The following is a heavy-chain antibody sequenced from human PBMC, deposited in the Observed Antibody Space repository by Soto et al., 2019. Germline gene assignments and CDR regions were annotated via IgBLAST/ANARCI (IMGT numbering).Heavy chain of an antibody. CDR3: ARAGYYDFWSGYYSAYYFDY. Sequence: SETLSLTCTVSGGSVSSGSYYWSWIRQPPGKGLEWIGYIYYSGSTNYNPSLKSRVTISVDTSKNQFSLKLSSVTAADTAVYYCARAGYYDFWSGYYSAYYFDYWGQGTLVTVS. V-gene: IGHV4-61*01. CDR2: IYYSGST. D-gene: IGHD3-3*01. CDR1: GGSVSSGSYY. J-gene: IGHJ4*02.